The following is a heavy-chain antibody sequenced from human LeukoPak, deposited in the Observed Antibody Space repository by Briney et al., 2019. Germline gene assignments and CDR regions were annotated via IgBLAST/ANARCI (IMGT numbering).Heavy chain of an antibody. J-gene: IGHJ5*02. CDR1: GGSISSYY. V-gene: IGHV4-59*01. CDR2: IYYSGST. Sequence: SETLSLTCTVSGGSISSYYWSWIRQPPGKGLEWIGYIYYSGSTNYNPSLKSRVTISVDTSKNQFSLKLSSVTAADTAVYYCARGEGYSNYDWFDPWGQGTLVTVSS. D-gene: IGHD4-11*01. CDR3: ARGEGYSNYDWFDP.